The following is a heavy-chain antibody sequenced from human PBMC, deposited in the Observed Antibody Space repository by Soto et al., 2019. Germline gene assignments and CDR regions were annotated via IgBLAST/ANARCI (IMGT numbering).Heavy chain of an antibody. CDR2: TGISGRTT. Sequence: SLRLSCAASGFSVNTYAMSWVRQAPGKGLEWVSTTGISGRTTYYADSVKGRFTVSRDDSQNTLDLQMSSLRAEDTAVYYCATVHNTSRSFNYWGQGTLVTVSS. CDR1: GFSVNTYA. V-gene: IGHV3-23*01. CDR3: ATVHNTSRSFNY. D-gene: IGHD1-20*01. J-gene: IGHJ4*02.